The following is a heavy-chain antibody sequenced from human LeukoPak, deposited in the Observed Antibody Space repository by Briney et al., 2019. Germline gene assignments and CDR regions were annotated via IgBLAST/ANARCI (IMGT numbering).Heavy chain of an antibody. D-gene: IGHD6-6*01. Sequence: SETLSLTCTVSGGSISSYYWSWIRQPPGKGLEWIGRIYTSGSTNYNPSLKSRVTMSVDTSKNQFSLKLSSVTAADTAVYYCARAPAHDRGSSDHDAFDIWGQGTMVTVSS. CDR1: GGSISSYY. CDR2: IYTSGST. J-gene: IGHJ3*02. V-gene: IGHV4-4*07. CDR3: ARAPAHDRGSSDHDAFDI.